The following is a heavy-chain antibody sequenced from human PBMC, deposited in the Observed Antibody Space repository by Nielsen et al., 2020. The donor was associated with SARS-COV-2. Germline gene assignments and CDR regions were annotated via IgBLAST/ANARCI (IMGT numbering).Heavy chain of an antibody. J-gene: IGHJ3*02. V-gene: IGHV3-73*01. Sequence: GGSLRLSCAASGFSFSDSGIHWVRQASGRGLGWIGRIRTETHSYATVYAVSVRDRFTISRDDSKNTAYLQMNSLKTEDTAVYFCTRVNPISGSWFDAFDIWGQGTMVTVSS. CDR1: GFSFSDSG. CDR2: IRTETHSYAT. CDR3: TRVNPISGSWFDAFDI. D-gene: IGHD6-13*01.